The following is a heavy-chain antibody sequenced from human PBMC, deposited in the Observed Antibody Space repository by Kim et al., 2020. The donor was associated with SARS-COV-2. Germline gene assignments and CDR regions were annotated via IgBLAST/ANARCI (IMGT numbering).Heavy chain of an antibody. D-gene: IGHD3-3*01. CDR3: ASSGEVTLDYYFDY. Sequence: GGSLRLSCAASGFTFSSYSMNWVRQAPGKGLEWVSSISSSSSYIYYADSVKGRFTISRDNAKNSLYLQMNSLRAEDTAVYYCASSGEVTLDYYFDYWGQGTLVTVSS. V-gene: IGHV3-21*01. CDR2: ISSSSSYI. J-gene: IGHJ4*02. CDR1: GFTFSSYS.